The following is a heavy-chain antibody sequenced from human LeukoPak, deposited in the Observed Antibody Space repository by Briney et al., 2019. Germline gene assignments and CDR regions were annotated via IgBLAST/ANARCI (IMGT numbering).Heavy chain of an antibody. CDR3: AKGLLWFGELLSSFDY. CDR1: GFTFDDYA. J-gene: IGHJ4*02. D-gene: IGHD3-10*01. Sequence: GRSLRLSCAAYGFTFDDYAMHWVRQAPGKGLEWVSGISWNSGSIGYADSVKGRFTISRDNAKNSLYLQMNSLRAEDTALYYCAKGLLWFGELLSSFDYWGQGTLVTVSS. CDR2: ISWNSGSI. V-gene: IGHV3-9*01.